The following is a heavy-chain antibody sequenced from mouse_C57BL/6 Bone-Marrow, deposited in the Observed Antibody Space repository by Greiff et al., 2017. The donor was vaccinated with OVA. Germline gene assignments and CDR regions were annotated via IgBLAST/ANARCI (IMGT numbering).Heavy chain of an antibody. Sequence: EVKLMESGPELVKPGASVKIPCKASGYTFTDYNMDWVKQSHGKSLEWIGDINPNNGGTIYNQKFKGKATLTVDKSSSTAYMELRSLTSEDTAVYYCARRGFYYGSSYHAMDYWGQGTSVTVSS. CDR1: GYTFTDYN. CDR3: ARRGFYYGSSYHAMDY. CDR2: INPNNGGT. D-gene: IGHD1-1*01. V-gene: IGHV1-18*01. J-gene: IGHJ4*01.